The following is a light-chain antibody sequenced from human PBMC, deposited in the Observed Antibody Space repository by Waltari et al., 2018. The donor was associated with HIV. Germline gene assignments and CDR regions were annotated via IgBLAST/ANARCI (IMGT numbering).Light chain of an antibody. CDR1: NNDIGSYDY. CDR3: SSYVTGGTYV. J-gene: IGLJ1*01. Sequence: QSALTQPAYVSASPGQSITIFCSGTNNDIGSYDYVSWYQVLPNKAPILIIFDVNRRFSGVSLRFSGAKSGFTASLMIFDLQSEDEGEDFCSSYVTGGTYVFGSGTRVIV. CDR2: DVN. V-gene: IGLV2-23*02.